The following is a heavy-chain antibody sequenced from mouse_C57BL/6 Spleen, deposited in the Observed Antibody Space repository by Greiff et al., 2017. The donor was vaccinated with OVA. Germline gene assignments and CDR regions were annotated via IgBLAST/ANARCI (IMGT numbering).Heavy chain of an antibody. CDR3: ARGITTVVFDY. CDR2: INPGSGGT. J-gene: IGHJ2*01. Sequence: VQRVESGAELVRPGTSVKVSCKASGYAFTNYLIEWVKQRPGQGLEWIGVINPGSGGTNYNEKFKGKATLTADKSSSTAYMQLSSLTSEDSAVYFCARGITTVVFDYWGQGTTLTVSS. CDR1: GYAFTNYL. V-gene: IGHV1-54*01. D-gene: IGHD1-1*01.